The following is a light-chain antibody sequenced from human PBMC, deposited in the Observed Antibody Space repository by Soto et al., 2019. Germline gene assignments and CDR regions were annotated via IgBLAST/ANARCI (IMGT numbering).Light chain of an antibody. CDR3: QQYGRSPPT. Sequence: EIVLTQSPGTLSLSPGERATLSCRASQNVYNNYLAWYQQKPGQAPRLLINGASSRATGIPDRFSASGSGTDVTLTISRLEPEDFAVYYCQQYGRSPPTFGGGTKVAIQ. J-gene: IGKJ4*01. CDR2: GAS. V-gene: IGKV3-20*01. CDR1: QNVYNNY.